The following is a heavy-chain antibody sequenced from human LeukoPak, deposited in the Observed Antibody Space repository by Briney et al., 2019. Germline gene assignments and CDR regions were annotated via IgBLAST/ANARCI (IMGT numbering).Heavy chain of an antibody. V-gene: IGHV1-8*01. CDR2: MNPNSGNT. Sequence: ASVKVSCKASGYTFTSYDINWVRQATEQGLEWMGWMNPNSGNTGYAQKFQGRVTMTRNTSISTAYMELSSLRSEDTAVYYCARCGKRSGSGGYYAAYWGQGTLVTVSS. CDR1: GYTFTSYD. D-gene: IGHD1-26*01. J-gene: IGHJ4*02. CDR3: ARCGKRSGSGGYYAAY.